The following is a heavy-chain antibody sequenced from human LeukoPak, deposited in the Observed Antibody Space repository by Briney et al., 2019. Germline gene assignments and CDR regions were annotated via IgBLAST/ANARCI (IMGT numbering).Heavy chain of an antibody. Sequence: GGSLRLSCAASGFTFDDYAMHWVWQAPGKGLEWVSGISWNSGSIGYADSVKGRFTISRDNAKNSLYLQMNSLRAEDMALYYCAKDKGSETNYFDYWGQGTPVTVSS. CDR3: AKDKGSETNYFDY. D-gene: IGHD1-14*01. V-gene: IGHV3-9*03. J-gene: IGHJ4*02. CDR2: ISWNSGSI. CDR1: GFTFDDYA.